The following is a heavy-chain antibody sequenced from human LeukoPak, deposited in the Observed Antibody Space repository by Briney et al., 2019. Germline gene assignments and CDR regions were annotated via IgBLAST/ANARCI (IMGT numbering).Heavy chain of an antibody. CDR3: ARESYCSGASCYMVDAFDI. Sequence: PSKTLSLTCTVSGGSTSSYYWSWIRQPPGKGLEWIGYIYYSGSTNYNPSLKSRVTISVDTSKNQFSLKLSSVTAADTAVYYCARESYCSGASCYMVDAFDIWGQGTMVTVSS. J-gene: IGHJ3*02. CDR2: IYYSGST. CDR1: GGSTSSYY. V-gene: IGHV4-59*01. D-gene: IGHD2-15*01.